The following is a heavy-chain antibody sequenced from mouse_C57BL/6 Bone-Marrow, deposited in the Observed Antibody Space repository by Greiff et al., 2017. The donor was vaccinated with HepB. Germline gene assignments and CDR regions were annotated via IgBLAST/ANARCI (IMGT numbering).Heavy chain of an antibody. CDR2: IDPSDSYT. Sequence: QVQLQQPGAELVMPGASVKLSCKASGYTFTSYWMNWVKQRPGQGLEWIGEIDPSDSYTNYNQKFKGNSTLTVDKSSSTAYMQLSSLTSEDSAVYYFARGASTIVTPLAYWGQGTTLTVSS. CDR3: ARGASTIVTPLAY. V-gene: IGHV1-69*01. CDR1: GYTFTSYW. D-gene: IGHD2-5*01. J-gene: IGHJ2*01.